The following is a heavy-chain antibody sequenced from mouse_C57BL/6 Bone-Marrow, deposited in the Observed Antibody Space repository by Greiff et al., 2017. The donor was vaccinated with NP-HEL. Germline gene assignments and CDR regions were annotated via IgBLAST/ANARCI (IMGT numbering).Heavy chain of an antibody. D-gene: IGHD1-1*01. Sequence: QVQLQQPGAELVMPGASVKLSCKASGYTFTSYWMHWVKQRPGQGLEWIGEIDPSDSYTNYNQKFKGKSTLTVDKSSSTAYMQLSSLTSEDSAVYYCAPYYYGFDYWGQGTTLTVSS. CDR3: APYYYGFDY. CDR2: IDPSDSYT. J-gene: IGHJ2*01. CDR1: GYTFTSYW. V-gene: IGHV1-69*01.